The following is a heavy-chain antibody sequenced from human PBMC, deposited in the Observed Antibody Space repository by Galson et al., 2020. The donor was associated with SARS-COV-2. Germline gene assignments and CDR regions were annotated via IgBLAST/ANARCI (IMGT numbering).Heavy chain of an antibody. CDR3: ARLGGAIGYYYYGMDV. CDR2: INSDGSST. V-gene: IGHV3-74*01. Sequence: GESLKISCAASGFTFSSYWMHWVRQAPGKGLVWVSRINSDGSSTSYADSVKGRFTISRDNAKNTLYLQMNSLRAEDTAVYYCARLGGAIGYYYYGMDVWGQGTTVTVSS. CDR1: GFTFSSYW. J-gene: IGHJ6*02. D-gene: IGHD3-16*01.